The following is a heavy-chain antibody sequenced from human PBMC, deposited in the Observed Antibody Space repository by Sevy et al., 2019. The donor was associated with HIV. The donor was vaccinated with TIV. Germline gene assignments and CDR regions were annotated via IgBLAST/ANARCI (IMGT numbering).Heavy chain of an antibody. Sequence: GGSLRLSCSASGFTFSSYAMHWVRQAPGKGLEYVSAISSNGGSTYYADSVKGRFTISRDNSKNTLYLQMSSLRAEDTAVYYCVKGSDIVVVVAATFAGPDYYYGMDVWDQGTTVTVSS. CDR3: VKGSDIVVVVAATFAGPDYYYGMDV. CDR2: ISSNGGST. V-gene: IGHV3-64D*06. D-gene: IGHD2-15*01. J-gene: IGHJ6*02. CDR1: GFTFSSYA.